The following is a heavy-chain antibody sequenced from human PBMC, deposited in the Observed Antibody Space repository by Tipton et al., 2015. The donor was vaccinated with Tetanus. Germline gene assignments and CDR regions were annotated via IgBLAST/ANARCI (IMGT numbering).Heavy chain of an antibody. D-gene: IGHD3-22*01. Sequence: TLSLTCAVYGGSFSGYYWSWIRQPPGKGLEWIGEINHSGSTNYNPSLKSRVTISVDTSKNQFSLKLSSVTAADTAVYYCARVDYYDSSGYRCGMDVWGQGTTVTVSS. J-gene: IGHJ6*02. CDR3: ARVDYYDSSGYRCGMDV. CDR1: GGSFSGYY. V-gene: IGHV4-34*01. CDR2: INHSGST.